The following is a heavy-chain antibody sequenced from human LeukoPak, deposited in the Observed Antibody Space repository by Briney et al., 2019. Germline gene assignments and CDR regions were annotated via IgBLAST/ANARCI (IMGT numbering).Heavy chain of an antibody. Sequence: ASVKVSCKASGYTFTSYDINWVRQATGQGPEWMGWMSPNSGNTGYAQKFQGRVTMTRSTSMSTAYMELSSLRSEDTAVYYCVRGQGITNWFDPWGQGSLVTVSS. J-gene: IGHJ5*02. CDR1: GYTFTSYD. CDR2: MSPNSGNT. V-gene: IGHV1-8*01. CDR3: VRGQGITNWFDP. D-gene: IGHD3-10*01.